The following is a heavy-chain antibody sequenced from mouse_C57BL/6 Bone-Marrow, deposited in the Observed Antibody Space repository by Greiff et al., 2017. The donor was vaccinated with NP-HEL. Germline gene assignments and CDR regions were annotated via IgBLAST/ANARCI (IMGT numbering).Heavy chain of an antibody. V-gene: IGHV7-3*01. CDR2: IRNKANGYTT. CDR3: ARSSRNYVLFDY. CDR1: GFTFTDYY. Sequence: EVKLVESGGGLVQPGGSLSLSCAASGFTFTDYYMSWVRQPPGKALEWLGFIRNKANGYTTEYSASVKGRFTISRDNSQSILYLQMNALRAEDSATYNCARSSRNYVLFDYWGQGTTLTVSS. J-gene: IGHJ2*01. D-gene: IGHD2-1*01.